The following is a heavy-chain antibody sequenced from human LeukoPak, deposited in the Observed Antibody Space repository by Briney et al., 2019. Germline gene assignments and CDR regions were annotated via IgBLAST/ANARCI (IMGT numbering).Heavy chain of an antibody. J-gene: IGHJ4*01. V-gene: IGHV3-23*01. CDR3: VKRSRDGYNSPLDN. D-gene: IGHD5-24*01. CDR2: ISGSGGET. Sequence: GGSLRLSRAASRFTFSNYAMNWVRQAPGKGLEWVSQISGSGGETYYADSVQGRFTISRDNSENTLYLQMNSLRAEDTAVYYCVKRSRDGYNSPLDNWGQGTLVTVSS. CDR1: RFTFSNYA.